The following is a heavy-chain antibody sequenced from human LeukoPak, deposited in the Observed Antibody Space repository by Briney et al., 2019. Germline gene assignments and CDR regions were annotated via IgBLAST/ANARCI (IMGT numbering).Heavy chain of an antibody. Sequence: GGSLRLSCAASGFTFTSYVMSWVRQAPGKGLEWFSTISGSGVSVYYADSVKGRFTISRDNSKNTLYLQMNSLRGEDTAVYYCAKDRANSYAFDIWGQGTMVTVSS. CDR2: ISGSGVSV. CDR1: GFTFTSYV. V-gene: IGHV3-23*01. D-gene: IGHD4/OR15-4a*01. CDR3: AKDRANSYAFDI. J-gene: IGHJ3*02.